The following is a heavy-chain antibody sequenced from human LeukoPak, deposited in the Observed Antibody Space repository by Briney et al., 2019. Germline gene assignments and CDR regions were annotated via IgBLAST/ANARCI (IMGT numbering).Heavy chain of an antibody. CDR1: GGSISSGDYY. Sequence: SQTLSLTCTVSGGSISSGDYYWSWIRQPPGKGLEWIGYIYYSGSTYHNPSLKSRVTIPVDTSKNQFSLKLSSVTAADTAVYYCARATAANFDYWGQGTLVTVSS. J-gene: IGHJ4*02. CDR3: ARATAANFDY. CDR2: IYYSGST. D-gene: IGHD2-15*01. V-gene: IGHV4-30-4*08.